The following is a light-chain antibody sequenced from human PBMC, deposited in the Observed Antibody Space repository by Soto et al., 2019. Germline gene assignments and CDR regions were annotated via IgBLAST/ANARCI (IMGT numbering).Light chain of an antibody. V-gene: IGKV3-11*01. Sequence: EIVLTQSPATLSLSPGERATLSCRASQSVSSYLAWYQQKPGQAPRLLIYDASNRATGIPARFSGSGSGTDFTLTISSLEPEDFAVYYCMQALQSPPTFGGGTKVEIK. CDR2: DAS. J-gene: IGKJ4*01. CDR3: MQALQSPPT. CDR1: QSVSSY.